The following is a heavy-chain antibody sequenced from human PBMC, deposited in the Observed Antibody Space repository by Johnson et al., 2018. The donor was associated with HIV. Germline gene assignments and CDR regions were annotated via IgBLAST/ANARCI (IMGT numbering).Heavy chain of an antibody. CDR3: AKRYRGSLLDAFDI. CDR1: GFTFSDFS. D-gene: IGHD1-26*01. J-gene: IGHJ3*02. Sequence: QVQLVESGGGVVQPGRSLRLSCAASGFTFSDFSMHWVRQAPGKGLEWVAVISYDGSNKYYADSVNGRFTISRDNSKNTLYLPRNSLRSEDTAGYYCAKRYRGSLLDAFDIWGQGTMVTVSS. V-gene: IGHV3-30-3*02. CDR2: ISYDGSNK.